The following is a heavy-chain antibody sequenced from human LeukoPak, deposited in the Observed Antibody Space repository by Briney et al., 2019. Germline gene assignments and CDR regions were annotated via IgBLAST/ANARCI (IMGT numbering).Heavy chain of an antibody. Sequence: ASVKVSCTASGYTFTGYYMHWVRQAPGQGLEWMGWINPNSGGTNYAQKFQGRVTITRDTSISTAYMELSRLRSDDTAVYYCARLESSGYYYSFDYWGQGTLVTVSS. V-gene: IGHV1-2*02. D-gene: IGHD3-22*01. J-gene: IGHJ4*02. CDR2: INPNSGGT. CDR1: GYTFTGYY. CDR3: ARLESSGYYYSFDY.